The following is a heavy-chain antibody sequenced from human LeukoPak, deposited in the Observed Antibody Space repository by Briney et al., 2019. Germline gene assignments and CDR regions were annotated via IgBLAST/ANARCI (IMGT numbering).Heavy chain of an antibody. J-gene: IGHJ4*02. CDR1: GFTFSSYA. V-gene: IGHV3-30-3*01. CDR3: ARDGGVYSSGWFGY. D-gene: IGHD6-19*01. Sequence: GRSLRLSCAASGFTFSSYAIHWVRQSPGKGLEWVSVISYDGSNKFYADSVKGRFTISRDNSKNTLYLGMNSLRAEDTAVYYCARDGGVYSSGWFGYWGQGTLVTVST. CDR2: ISYDGSNK.